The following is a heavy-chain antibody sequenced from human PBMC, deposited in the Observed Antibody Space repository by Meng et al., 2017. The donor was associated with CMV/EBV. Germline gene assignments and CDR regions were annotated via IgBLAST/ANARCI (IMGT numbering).Heavy chain of an antibody. J-gene: IGHJ5*02. D-gene: IGHD2-15*01. CDR3: ARAISGLGGWFDP. Sequence: KASGYTFTRYYMHWVRQAPGQGLEWMGIINPSGGSTSYAQKFQGRVTMTRDTSTSTVYMELSSLRSEDTAVYYCARAISGLGGWFDPWGQGTLVTVSS. V-gene: IGHV1-46*01. CDR2: INPSGGST. CDR1: GYTFTRYY.